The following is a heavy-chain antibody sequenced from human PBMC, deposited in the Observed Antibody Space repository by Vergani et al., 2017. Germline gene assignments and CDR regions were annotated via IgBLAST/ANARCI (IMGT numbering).Heavy chain of an antibody. Sequence: VQLVESGGGVVQPGGSLRLSCAASGFTFSSYGMHWVRQAPGKGLEWVAFIRYDGSNKHYADSVKGRFTISRHNSKNTLYLQMNSLRAEDTAVYYCARDRLEYYDSRAYYYYYGMDVWGQGTTVTVSS. CDR1: GFTFSSYG. J-gene: IGHJ6*02. V-gene: IGHV3-30*02. CDR2: IRYDGSNK. CDR3: ARDRLEYYDSRAYYYYYGMDV. D-gene: IGHD3-22*01.